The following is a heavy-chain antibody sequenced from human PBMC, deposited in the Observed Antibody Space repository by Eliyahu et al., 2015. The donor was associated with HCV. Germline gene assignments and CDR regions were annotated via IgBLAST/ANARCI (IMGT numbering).Heavy chain of an antibody. D-gene: IGHD6-13*01. J-gene: IGHJ6*03. CDR1: GFTFSSYA. V-gene: IGHV3-23*01. CDR2: ISGSGGST. Sequence: EVQLLESGGGLVQPGGSLRLSCAASGFTFSSYAMSWVRRAPGKGLGWVSAISGSGGSTYYADSVKGRFTISRDNSKNTLYLQMNSLRAEDTAVYYCAKAREGYSSSWLLKNYYYYYMDVWGKGTTVTVSS. CDR3: AKAREGYSSSWLLKNYYYYYMDV.